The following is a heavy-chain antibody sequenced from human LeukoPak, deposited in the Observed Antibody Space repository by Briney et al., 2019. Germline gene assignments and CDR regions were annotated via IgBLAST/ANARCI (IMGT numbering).Heavy chain of an antibody. CDR1: GGTFRSHA. CDR2: IITILDVA. J-gene: IGHJ6*02. D-gene: IGHD2-2*01. CDR3: ASDSVVPAATNYYYYGIDV. V-gene: IGHV1-69*04. Sequence: SVKVSCKASGGTFRSHAINWVRQAPGQGLEWMGRIITILDVANYAQKFQGRVTITADKSTSTAYMELSSLRSEDTALYYCASDSVVPAATNYYYYGIDVWGQGTTVTVSS.